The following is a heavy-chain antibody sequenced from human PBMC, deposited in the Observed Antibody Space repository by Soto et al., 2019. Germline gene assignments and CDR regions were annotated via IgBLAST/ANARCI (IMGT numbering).Heavy chain of an antibody. CDR3: TTDGYDYVWGSYRDY. CDR2: IKSKTDGGTT. CDR1: GFTFSNAW. V-gene: IGHV3-15*07. Sequence: GGSLRLSCAASGFTFSNAWMNWVRQAPGKGLEWVGRIKSKTDGGTTDYAAPVKGRFTISRDDSKNTLYLQMNSLKTEDTAVYYCTTDGYDYVWGSYRDYWGQGTLVTVSS. J-gene: IGHJ4*02. D-gene: IGHD3-16*02.